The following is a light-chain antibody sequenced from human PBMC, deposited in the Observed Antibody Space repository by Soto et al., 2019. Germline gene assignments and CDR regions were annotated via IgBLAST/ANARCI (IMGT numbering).Light chain of an antibody. V-gene: IGLV1-40*01. CDR1: SSNIGADDD. CDR3: QSYDSSLSGSV. CDR2: GNS. Sequence: QSVLTQPPSVSGAPGQRVTISCTGSSSNIGADDDVHWYQQLPGTAPKLLIYGNSIRPSGVPDRFSGSKSGTSASLPITGLQAEDEADYSCQSYDSSLSGSVFGGGTKLTVL. J-gene: IGLJ3*02.